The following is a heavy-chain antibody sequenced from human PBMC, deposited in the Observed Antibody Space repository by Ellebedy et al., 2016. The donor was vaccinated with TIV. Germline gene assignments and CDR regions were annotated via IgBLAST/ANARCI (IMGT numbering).Heavy chain of an antibody. CDR3: ARSDGQKYAMDV. Sequence: GESLKISXIGSGFTFSDYAINWVRQAPGKGLEWVALIAHDGSDKYYADSVKGRFSMSRDNSKNTLDLHMNSLRPEDTAVYYCARSDGQKYAMDVWGQGTTVTVSS. V-gene: IGHV3-30-3*01. CDR1: GFTFSDYA. CDR2: IAHDGSDK. J-gene: IGHJ6*02.